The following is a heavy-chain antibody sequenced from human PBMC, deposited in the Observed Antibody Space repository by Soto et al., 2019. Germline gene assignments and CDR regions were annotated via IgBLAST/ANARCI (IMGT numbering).Heavy chain of an antibody. J-gene: IGHJ6*02. V-gene: IGHV1-69*01. Sequence: QGLEWMGGIIPIFGTANYAQKFQGRVTITADESTSTAYMELSSLRSEDTAVYFCASSVDKYYYYGLDVCGQPISVSVYS. CDR2: IIPIFGTA. D-gene: IGHD5-12*01. CDR3: ASSVDKYYYYGLDV.